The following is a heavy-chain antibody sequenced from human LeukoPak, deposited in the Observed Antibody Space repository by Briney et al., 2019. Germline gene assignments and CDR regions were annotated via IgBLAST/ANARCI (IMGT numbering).Heavy chain of an antibody. CDR2: LSAYNGNT. Sequence: ASVKVSCKASGYTFTSYGISWVRQAPGQGLEWMGWLSAYNGNTNYAQKLQGRVTMATDTYTSTAYMELRGLRSDDTAVYYCARDLGDIVVVVAATNWFDPWGQGTLVTVSS. D-gene: IGHD2-15*01. CDR1: GYTFTSYG. V-gene: IGHV1-18*01. J-gene: IGHJ5*02. CDR3: ARDLGDIVVVVAATNWFDP.